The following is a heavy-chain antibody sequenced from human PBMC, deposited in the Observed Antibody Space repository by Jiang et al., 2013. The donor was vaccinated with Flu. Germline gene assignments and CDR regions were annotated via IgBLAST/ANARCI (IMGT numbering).Heavy chain of an antibody. Sequence: RSLRLSCAASGFTFNSYGMHWVRQAPGEGLEWVAVIWYDGSNKYYADSVKGRFTISRDNSKNTLYLQMNSLRAEDTAVYYCARGFSYGPFDYWGQGTLVTVSS. CDR2: IWYDGSNK. CDR1: GFTFNSYG. CDR3: ARGFSYGPFDY. J-gene: IGHJ4*02. V-gene: IGHV3-33*01. D-gene: IGHD3-16*01.